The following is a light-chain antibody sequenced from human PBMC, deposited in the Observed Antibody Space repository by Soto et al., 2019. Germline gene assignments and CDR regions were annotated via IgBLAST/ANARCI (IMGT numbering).Light chain of an antibody. Sequence: DIQMTQSPSTLSASVGERVTITCRASQSISNWLAWYQQKPGGAPDLLISKASTLESGVPSRFSGSGSGTEFTLSISGLQPDDFATYYCQQYNSYSGTFGQGTKVDIK. V-gene: IGKV1-5*03. CDR1: QSISNW. J-gene: IGKJ1*01. CDR3: QQYNSYSGT. CDR2: KAS.